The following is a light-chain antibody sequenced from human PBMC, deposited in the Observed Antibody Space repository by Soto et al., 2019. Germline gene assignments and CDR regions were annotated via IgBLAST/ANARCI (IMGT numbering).Light chain of an antibody. Sequence: EIVLTQSPGTLSLSPVERATLSCTASQSVSNNYLAWYQQKPVQAPRLLIYGASSRATGIPDRFSGSGSGTDFTLTISRLEPEDFVVYYCQQYGSSPPITFGQGTRLE. J-gene: IGKJ5*01. CDR1: QSVSNNY. CDR3: QQYGSSPPIT. V-gene: IGKV3-20*01. CDR2: GAS.